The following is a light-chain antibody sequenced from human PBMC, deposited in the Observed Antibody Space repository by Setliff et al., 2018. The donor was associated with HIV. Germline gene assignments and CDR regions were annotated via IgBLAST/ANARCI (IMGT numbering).Light chain of an antibody. CDR3: SSYTSSGYV. J-gene: IGLJ1*01. V-gene: IGLV2-14*01. Sequence: QSVLTQPASVSGSPGQSITISCTGTSSDVGSYNSVSWFQQHPGKAPKLMIYEASDRPSGVSNRFSGSNSGNTASLTISGLQAEDEADYYCSSYTSSGYVFGTGTKV. CDR2: EAS. CDR1: SSDVGSYNS.